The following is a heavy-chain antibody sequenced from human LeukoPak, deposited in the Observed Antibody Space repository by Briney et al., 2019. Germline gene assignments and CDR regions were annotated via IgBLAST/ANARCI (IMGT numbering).Heavy chain of an antibody. D-gene: IGHD6-19*01. CDR2: INAGNGNT. Sequence: GASVKVSCKASGYTFTSYAMHWVRQAPGQRLEWMGWINAGNGNTKCSQKFQGRVTITRDTSASTAYMELSSLRSEDTAVYYCARTRYSSGWYWLDYWGQGTLVTVSS. CDR1: GYTFTSYA. V-gene: IGHV1-3*01. CDR3: ARTRYSSGWYWLDY. J-gene: IGHJ4*02.